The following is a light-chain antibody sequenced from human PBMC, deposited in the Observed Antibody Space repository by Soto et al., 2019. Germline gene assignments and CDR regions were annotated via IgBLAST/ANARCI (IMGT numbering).Light chain of an antibody. CDR2: DAS. Sequence: EIVLTQSPATLSLSPGERATLSCRASQGVSNYLGWYQQKPGQAPRLLIYDASNRATGIPARFSGSGSGTDFTLTISSLEPEDFAVYYCQQRSSWPPTFGQGTKVEIK. CDR3: QQRSSWPPT. V-gene: IGKV3-11*01. CDR1: QGVSNY. J-gene: IGKJ1*01.